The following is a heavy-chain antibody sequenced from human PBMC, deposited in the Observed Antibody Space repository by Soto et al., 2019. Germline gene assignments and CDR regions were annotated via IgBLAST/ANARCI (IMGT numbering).Heavy chain of an antibody. D-gene: IGHD5-18*01. J-gene: IGHJ4*02. CDR3: ARATPILGYSYGDLDY. V-gene: IGHV3-33*01. Sequence: PGGALRLSRAASGFTFSSYGMPWVRQAPGKGVEWVAVLWYDGSNKYYADSVKGRFTISRDNSKNTLYLQMNSLRAEDTAVYYCARATPILGYSYGDLDYWGQGTLVTVSS. CDR1: GFTFSSYG. CDR2: LWYDGSNK.